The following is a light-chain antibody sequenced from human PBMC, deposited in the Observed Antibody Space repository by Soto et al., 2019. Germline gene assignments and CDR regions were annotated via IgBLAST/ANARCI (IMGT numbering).Light chain of an antibody. J-gene: IGLJ1*01. CDR3: SSYTSSSTYV. V-gene: IGLV2-14*01. CDR1: SSDVGSYNY. Sequence: QSVLTQPASVSGSPGQSITISCTGTSSDVGSYNYVSWYQQHPGKAPKVMIYEVSNRPSGVSNRFSGSKSGNTASLTISGLQAEDEADYYRSSYTSSSTYVFGTGTKVTVL. CDR2: EVS.